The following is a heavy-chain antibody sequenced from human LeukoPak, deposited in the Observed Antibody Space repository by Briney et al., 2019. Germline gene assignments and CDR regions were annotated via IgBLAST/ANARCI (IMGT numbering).Heavy chain of an antibody. V-gene: IGHV4-61*02. J-gene: IGHJ5*02. CDR1: GDSISSGNYY. Sequence: PSQTLSLTCTVSGDSISSGNYYWGWIRQPAGKGLEWIGRFYTSGSTNYNPSLKSRVTISVDTAKNQFSLKLSSVIAADTAVYYCARGDYYDSSGYPNWFDPWGQGTLVTVSS. CDR3: ARGDYYDSSGYPNWFDP. D-gene: IGHD3-22*01. CDR2: FYTSGST.